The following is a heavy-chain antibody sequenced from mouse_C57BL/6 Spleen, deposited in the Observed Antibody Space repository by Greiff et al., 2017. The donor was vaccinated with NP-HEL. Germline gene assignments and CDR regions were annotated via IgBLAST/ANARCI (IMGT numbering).Heavy chain of an antibody. CDR3: TTGDYGSSYPYYFDY. V-gene: IGHV14-1*01. CDR1: GFNIKDYY. J-gene: IGHJ2*01. D-gene: IGHD1-1*01. Sequence: EVQLQQSGAELVRPGASVKLSCTASGFNIKDYYMHWVKQRPEQGLEWIGRIDPEDGDTEYAPKFQGKATMTADTSSNTAYLQLSSLTSEDTAVYYCTTGDYGSSYPYYFDYWGQSTTLTVSS. CDR2: IDPEDGDT.